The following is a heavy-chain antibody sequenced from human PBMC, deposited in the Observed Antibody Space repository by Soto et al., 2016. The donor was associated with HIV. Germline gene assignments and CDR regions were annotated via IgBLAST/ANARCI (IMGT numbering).Heavy chain of an antibody. D-gene: IGHD6-19*01. J-gene: IGHJ4*02. Sequence: EVQLVESGGGLVKPGGSLRLSCAASGFTFSTYSMNWVXQAPGKGLEWASSISSSRSYIYNADSVKGRFTISRDNAKNSLYLQMNSLRADDTAVYYCVRSPKGIAVAGTKGTTFDYWGQGTLVTVSS. V-gene: IGHV3-21*01. CDR3: VRSPKGIAVAGTKGTTFDY. CDR2: ISSSRSYI. CDR1: GFTFSTYS.